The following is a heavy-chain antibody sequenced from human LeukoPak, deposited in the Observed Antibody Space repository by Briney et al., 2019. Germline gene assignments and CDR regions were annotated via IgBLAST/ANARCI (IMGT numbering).Heavy chain of an antibody. CDR1: GGSMTNYY. D-gene: IGHD3-22*01. CDR2: TYYSGNT. CDR3: TRGRAYYDSTGYYY. V-gene: IGHV4-59*01. J-gene: IGHJ4*02. Sequence: SETLSLICTVSGGSMTNYYWTWIRQSPGKGLEWTGHTYYSGNTNYNPSLKSRVTISIDTSKNQFSLKLSSVTAADTAVYYCTRGRAYYDSTGYYYWGRGILVTVSS.